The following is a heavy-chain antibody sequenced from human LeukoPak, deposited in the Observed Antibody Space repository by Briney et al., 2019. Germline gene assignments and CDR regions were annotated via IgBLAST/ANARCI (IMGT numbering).Heavy chain of an antibody. Sequence: GSLRLSCAASGFTFSNYAMSWLRQAPGKGLEWLGEVVHSGSTNYNPSLKSRVTTSVDKSKNQFSLRLNSVTAADTAVYYCARRDYYDNSDDNYHSFEYWGQGTLVTVSS. V-gene: IGHV4-4*02. CDR3: ARRDYYDNSDDNYHSFEY. CDR2: VVHSGST. CDR1: GFTFSNYAM. J-gene: IGHJ4*02. D-gene: IGHD3-22*01.